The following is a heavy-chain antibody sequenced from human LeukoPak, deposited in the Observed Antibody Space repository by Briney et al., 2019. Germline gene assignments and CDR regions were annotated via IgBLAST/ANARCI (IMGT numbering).Heavy chain of an antibody. CDR2: ISSSGSTI. V-gene: IGHV3-48*03. CDR3: ARDSLAAAGGSDY. J-gene: IGHJ4*02. CDR1: GFTFSSYE. Sequence: GGSLRLSCAAAGFTFSSYEMNWVRQAPGKGLEWVSYISSSGSTIYYADSVKGRFTISRDNAKNSLYLQMTSLRAEDTAVYYCARDSLAAAGGSDYCGQGTLVTVSS. D-gene: IGHD6-13*01.